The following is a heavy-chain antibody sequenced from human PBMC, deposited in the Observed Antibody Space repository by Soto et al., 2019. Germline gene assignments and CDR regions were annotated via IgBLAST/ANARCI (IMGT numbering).Heavy chain of an antibody. Sequence: GGSLRLSCAASGFTFSTYAITWVRQAPGKGLEWVSSVTNSGSNTYHADSVKGRFTISRDNSKNMLFLQMNSLRAEDTALYYCAKDLAATATGDSFDIWGQGTMVTVSS. CDR1: GFTFSTYA. CDR3: AKDLAATATGDSFDI. D-gene: IGHD1-1*01. V-gene: IGHV3-23*01. CDR2: VTNSGSNT. J-gene: IGHJ3*02.